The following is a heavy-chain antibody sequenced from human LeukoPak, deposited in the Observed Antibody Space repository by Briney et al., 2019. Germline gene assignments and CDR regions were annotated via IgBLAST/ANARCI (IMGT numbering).Heavy chain of an antibody. D-gene: IGHD5-24*01. CDR3: TRGGDVYKLGNF. CDR2: SHFSGTP. J-gene: IGHJ4*02. Sequence: SETPSLTCTVSADSLSTNYWSWIPQPPGKGLEWVGPSHFSGTPYYTPSFNSRVSISVDTSKNQFSLMLKSVTATDTAVYYCTRGGDVYKLGNFGGQGTLVTVSA. CDR1: ADSLSTNY. V-gene: IGHV4-59*05.